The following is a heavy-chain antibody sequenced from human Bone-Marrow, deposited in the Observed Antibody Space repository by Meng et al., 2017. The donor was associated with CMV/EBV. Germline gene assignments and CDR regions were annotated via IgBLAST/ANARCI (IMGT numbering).Heavy chain of an antibody. CDR3: AKDFWSGYSVFGRELDYYYGMDV. V-gene: IGHV3-9*01. CDR2: ISWSSGSR. J-gene: IGHJ6*02. D-gene: IGHD3-3*01. Sequence: SLKISCAASGFTFDDYAMHWVRQTPGKGLEWISSISWSSGSRGYADSVKGRFTISRDNSKNTLYLQMNSLRAEDTAVYYCAKDFWSGYSVFGRELDYYYGMDVWGQGTTVTVSS. CDR1: GFTFDDYA.